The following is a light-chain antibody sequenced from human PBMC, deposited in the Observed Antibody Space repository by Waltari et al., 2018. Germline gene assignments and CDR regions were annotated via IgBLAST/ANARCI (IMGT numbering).Light chain of an antibody. V-gene: IGKV3-11*01. Sequence: EIVLTQSPATLSLSPAERATLSCRASQSVSNYLAWYQQKPGQAPRLLIYDASNRATGIPARFSGSGSGTDFTLTISSLEPEDFAVYYCQHGCNWPMYTFGQGTKLEIK. J-gene: IGKJ2*01. CDR2: DAS. CDR1: QSVSNY. CDR3: QHGCNWPMYT.